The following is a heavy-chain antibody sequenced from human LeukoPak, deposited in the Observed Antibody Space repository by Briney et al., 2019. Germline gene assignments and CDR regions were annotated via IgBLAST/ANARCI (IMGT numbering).Heavy chain of an antibody. V-gene: IGHV3-74*01. D-gene: IGHD3-3*01. CDR3: ARGGVVGGLDY. Sequence: GGSLRLSCAASGFTLSNYWMHWVRQAPGKGLVWVSLLNSDGSSTNYADSVKGRLTISRDSAKNTLYLQMNSLRADDTAVYYCARGGVVGGLDYWGQGTLVTVSS. J-gene: IGHJ4*02. CDR2: LNSDGSST. CDR1: GFTLSNYW.